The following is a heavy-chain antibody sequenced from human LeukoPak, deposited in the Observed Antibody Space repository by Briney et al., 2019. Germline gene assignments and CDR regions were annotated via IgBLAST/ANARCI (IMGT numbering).Heavy chain of an antibody. V-gene: IGHV3-23*01. Sequence: PGGSLRLSCAASGFTFSSYTMDWVRQPPGKGLEWVSGISAGGDGTYYADPVKGRFTISRDNSKNTLYLQMNSLRAEDTAQYFCAKALLTTATGTGRAFDIWGQGTMVTVSS. CDR2: ISAGGDGT. J-gene: IGHJ3*02. CDR1: GFTFSSYT. CDR3: AKALLTTATGTGRAFDI. D-gene: IGHD1-1*01.